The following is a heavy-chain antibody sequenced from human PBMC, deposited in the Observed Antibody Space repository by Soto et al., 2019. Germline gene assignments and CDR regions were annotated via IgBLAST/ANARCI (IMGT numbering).Heavy chain of an antibody. CDR1: GFTFSVYS. CDR3: AKNPEEIVPGGADY. Sequence: EVQLLESGGGLVQPGGSLRLSCAASGFTFSVYSMTWVRQGPGKGLEWVSLISGNGGTAYYADSVEGRFTISRDNSRNTLYLQMNSLRAEDTAVYYCAKNPEEIVPGGADYWGQGTLVTVSS. J-gene: IGHJ4*02. D-gene: IGHD2-15*01. CDR2: ISGNGGTA. V-gene: IGHV3-23*01.